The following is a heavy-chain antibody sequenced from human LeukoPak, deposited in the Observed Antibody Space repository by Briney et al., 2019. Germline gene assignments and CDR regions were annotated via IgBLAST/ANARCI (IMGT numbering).Heavy chain of an antibody. Sequence: ASVKVPRTASGYTFTGYYIHWVRQAPGQGLEWMGWINPSTGGTNYAQKFQGRVTMTRDTSISTAYMELSRLRSDDTAVYFCARVGEYGSGSYLVYWGQGTLVTVSS. D-gene: IGHD3-10*01. CDR2: INPSTGGT. CDR1: GYTFTGYY. V-gene: IGHV1-2*02. CDR3: ARVGEYGSGSYLVY. J-gene: IGHJ4*01.